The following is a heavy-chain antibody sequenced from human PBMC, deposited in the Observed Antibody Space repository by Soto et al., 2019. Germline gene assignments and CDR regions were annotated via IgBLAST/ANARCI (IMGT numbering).Heavy chain of an antibody. CDR3: AREYYYDSSGYAPHHFDH. V-gene: IGHV3-74*01. J-gene: IGHJ4*02. Sequence: GGSLRLSCAASGFTFSSYWMHWVRQAPGKGLVWVSRINSDGSNTGYADSVKGRFTISRDNAKNTLYLQMNSLRAEDTAVYYCAREYYYDSSGYAPHHFDHWGQGTLVTVPS. CDR2: INSDGSNT. CDR1: GFTFSSYW. D-gene: IGHD3-22*01.